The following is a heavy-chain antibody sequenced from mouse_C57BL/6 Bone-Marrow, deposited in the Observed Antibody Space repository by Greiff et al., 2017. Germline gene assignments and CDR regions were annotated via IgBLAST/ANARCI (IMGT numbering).Heavy chain of an antibody. CDR2: ISNLAYSM. J-gene: IGHJ2*01. Sequence: EVMLVESGGGLVQPGGSLKLSCAASGFTFSDYGMAWVRQAPRKGPEWVAFISNLAYSMYYADTVTGRFTISRENAKTTLYLEMSSLRSEDTAMYYCARRTAQATLDYWGQGTTLTVSS. V-gene: IGHV5-15*04. CDR3: ARRTAQATLDY. D-gene: IGHD3-2*02. CDR1: GFTFSDYG.